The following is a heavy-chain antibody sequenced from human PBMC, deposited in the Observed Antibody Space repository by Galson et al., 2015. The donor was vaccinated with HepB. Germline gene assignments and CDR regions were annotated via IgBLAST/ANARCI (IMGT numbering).Heavy chain of an antibody. Sequence: SLRLSCAASGFRFSDYNMNWIRQAPGKGLEWVSYIRSSDSTRYYADSVKGRFTISRDNAKNSLFPQMNSLRDEDAAIYFCAKYAGVGITRYFDSWGQGTLVTVSS. CDR3: AKYAGVGITRYFDS. V-gene: IGHV3-11*01. D-gene: IGHD5-24*01. CDR1: GFRFSDYN. CDR2: IRSSDSTR. J-gene: IGHJ4*02.